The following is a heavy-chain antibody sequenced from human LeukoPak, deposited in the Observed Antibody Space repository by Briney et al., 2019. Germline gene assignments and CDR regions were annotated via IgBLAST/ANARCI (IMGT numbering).Heavy chain of an antibody. V-gene: IGHV3-21*01. CDR3: ARDVKADV. J-gene: IGHJ6*04. CDR2: ISSSSSYI. CDR1: GITSISDT. Sequence: PGGSLRLSYAASGITSISDTMTWVRQAPGKGLEWVSSISSSSSYIYYADSVKGRFTISRDNAKNSLYLQMNSLRAEDTAVYYCARDVKADVWGKGTTVTVSS.